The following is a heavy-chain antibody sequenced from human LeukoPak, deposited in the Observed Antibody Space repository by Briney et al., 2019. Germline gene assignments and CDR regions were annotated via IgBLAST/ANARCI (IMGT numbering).Heavy chain of an antibody. Sequence: SETLSLTCTVSGGSISSSSYYWGWIRQPPGKGLEWIGSIYYSGSTYYNPSLKSRVTTSVDTSKNQFSLKLSSVTAADTAVYYCARQMVRGANPYFDYWGQGTLVTVSS. CDR2: IYYSGST. CDR1: GGSISSSSYY. D-gene: IGHD3-10*01. V-gene: IGHV4-39*01. CDR3: ARQMVRGANPYFDY. J-gene: IGHJ4*02.